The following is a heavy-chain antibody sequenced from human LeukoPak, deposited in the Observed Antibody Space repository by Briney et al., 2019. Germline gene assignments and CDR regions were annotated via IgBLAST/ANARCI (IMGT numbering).Heavy chain of an antibody. Sequence: SETLSLTCTVSGGSISSSSYYWGWIRQPPGKGLEWIGSIYYSGSTYYNPSLKSRVTISVDTSKNQFSLKLSSVTAADTAVYYCASQCMVRGVIVTIPHYYFDYWGQGTLVTVSS. CDR1: GGSISSSSYY. V-gene: IGHV4-39*01. CDR2: IYYSGST. D-gene: IGHD3-10*01. CDR3: ASQCMVRGVIVTIPHYYFDY. J-gene: IGHJ4*02.